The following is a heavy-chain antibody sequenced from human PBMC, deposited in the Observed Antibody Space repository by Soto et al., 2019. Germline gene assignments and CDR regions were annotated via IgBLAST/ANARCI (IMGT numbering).Heavy chain of an antibody. CDR1: GYTFTSYY. D-gene: IGHD1-26*01. CDR3: ARDEEDEWELPTFDY. Sequence: ASVKFSFTASGYTFTSYYMHWVRQAPGQGLEWMGIINPSGGSTSYAQKFQCRVTMTRDTSTSTVYMELSSLRSDDTAVYYCARDEEDEWELPTFDYWGQGTLVTVSS. V-gene: IGHV1-46*01. CDR2: INPSGGST. J-gene: IGHJ4*02.